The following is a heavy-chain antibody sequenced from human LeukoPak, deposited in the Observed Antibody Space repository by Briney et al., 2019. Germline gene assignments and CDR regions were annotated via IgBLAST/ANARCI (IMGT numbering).Heavy chain of an antibody. D-gene: IGHD3-9*01. CDR3: ARLLNYDLLTGYNIEDY. Sequence: SETLSLTCAVSGRSLSTSDRNWIRQPPGKGLEWIGEIHHGGSTNYNPSLKSRVTLSVDTSKNQFSLKLSSVTAADTAVYYCARLLNYDLLTGYNIEDYWGQGTLVTVSS. V-gene: IGHV4-34*01. J-gene: IGHJ4*02. CDR1: GRSLSTSD. CDR2: IHHGGST.